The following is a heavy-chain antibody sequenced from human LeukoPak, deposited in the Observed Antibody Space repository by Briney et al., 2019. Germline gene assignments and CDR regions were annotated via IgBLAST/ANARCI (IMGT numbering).Heavy chain of an antibody. CDR1: GGSISSGDYY. J-gene: IGHJ4*02. Sequence: PSETLSLTCTVSGGSISSGDYYWSWIRQPPGKGLEWIGYIYYSGSTYYNPSLKSRVTISVDTSKNQFSLKLSSVTAADTAVYYCARYDPESNILDYWGQGTLVTVSS. CDR3: ARYDPESNILDY. CDR2: IYYSGST. D-gene: IGHD2/OR15-2a*01. V-gene: IGHV4-30-4*01.